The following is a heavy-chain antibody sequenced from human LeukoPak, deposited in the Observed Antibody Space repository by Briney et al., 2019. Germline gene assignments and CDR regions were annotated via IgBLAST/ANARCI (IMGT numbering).Heavy chain of an antibody. Sequence: GESLKISCKASGYTFTSYWIGWVRQMPGKGLEWMGIIFPGDSDVRYSPSFPGQVTISADKSIRTAFLQWSTLEAADTAMYYCARQRDGYYFDYWGQGTLVTVSS. CDR1: GYTFTSYW. CDR2: IFPGDSDV. CDR3: ARQRDGYYFDY. D-gene: IGHD5-24*01. J-gene: IGHJ4*02. V-gene: IGHV5-51*01.